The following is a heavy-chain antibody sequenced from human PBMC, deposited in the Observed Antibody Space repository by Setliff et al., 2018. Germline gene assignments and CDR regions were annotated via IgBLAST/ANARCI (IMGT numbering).Heavy chain of an antibody. Sequence: SETLSLTCTVSGDSISSYYWGWIRQSPGRGLEWIANIFQSGITFYNPSLKSRVTMSLDTSTNQFSLKLRSVTAADTAVYYCARLGGLLVATMPFDYWGQGIPVTVSS. CDR2: IFQSGIT. CDR1: GDSISSYY. J-gene: IGHJ4*02. V-gene: IGHV4-38-2*02. D-gene: IGHD5-12*01. CDR3: ARLGGLLVATMPFDY.